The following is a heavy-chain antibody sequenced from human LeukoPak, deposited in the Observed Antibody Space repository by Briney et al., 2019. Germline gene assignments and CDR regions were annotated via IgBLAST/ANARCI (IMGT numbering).Heavy chain of an antibody. V-gene: IGHV4-59*01. Sequence: SETLSLTGTVSGGSISSYYWSWIRQPPGKGLEWIGYIYYSGSTNYNPSLKSRVTISVDTSKNQFSLKLSSVTAADTAVYYCARMRGDYWGQGTLVTVSS. CDR1: GGSISSYY. CDR2: IYYSGST. J-gene: IGHJ4*02. CDR3: ARMRGDY.